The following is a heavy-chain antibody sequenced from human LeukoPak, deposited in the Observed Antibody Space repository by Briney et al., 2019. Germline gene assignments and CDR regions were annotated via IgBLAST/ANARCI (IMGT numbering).Heavy chain of an antibody. J-gene: IGHJ4*02. CDR1: GFTFSSYW. CDR2: INSDGSST. Sequence: GGSLTLSCAASGFTFSSYWMHWVRQAPGKVLVWVSRINSDGSSTSYADSVKGRFTISRDNAKNTLYLQMNSLRAEDTAVYYCARGRDGHFDYWGQGTLGTVSS. V-gene: IGHV3-74*01. CDR3: ARGRDGHFDY. D-gene: IGHD5-24*01.